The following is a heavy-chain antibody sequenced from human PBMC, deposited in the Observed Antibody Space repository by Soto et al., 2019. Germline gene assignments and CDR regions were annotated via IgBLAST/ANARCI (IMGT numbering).Heavy chain of an antibody. J-gene: IGHJ4*02. V-gene: IGHV3-30-3*01. CDR3: VRAIRDADER. D-gene: IGHD3-10*01. CDR1: GFTFSSYV. Sequence: QEQLVESGGGVVQPGRSLRLSCAASGFTFSSYVVHWVRQDPGKGLAWVAVISADGNTKYYADSVKGRFTISRDNSENMLYLQMNSLVTYDTAVYFCVRAIRDADERWGQGTLVTVSS. CDR2: ISADGNTK.